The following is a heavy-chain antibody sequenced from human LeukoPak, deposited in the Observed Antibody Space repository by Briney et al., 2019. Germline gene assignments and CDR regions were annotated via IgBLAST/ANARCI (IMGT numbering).Heavy chain of an antibody. V-gene: IGHV3-9*01. Sequence: GGSLRLSCAASGFTFDDYAMYWVRQAPGKGLEWVSGISWNSGNIDYADSVKGRFTISRDNAKNSLYLQMNSLRAEDTALYYCAKTSGYGSGSYFGDANWFDPWGQGTLVTVSS. CDR2: ISWNSGNI. D-gene: IGHD3-10*01. CDR1: GFTFDDYA. J-gene: IGHJ5*02. CDR3: AKTSGYGSGSYFGDANWFDP.